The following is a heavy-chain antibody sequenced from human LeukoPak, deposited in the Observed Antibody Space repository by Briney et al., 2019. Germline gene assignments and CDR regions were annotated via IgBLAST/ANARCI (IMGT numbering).Heavy chain of an antibody. CDR3: ARVSAAAGIFDY. J-gene: IGHJ4*02. Sequence: ASVNVSCKASGYTFTSYYMHWVRQAPGQGLEWMGIINPSGGSTSHAQKFQGRVTMTRDTSTSTVYMELSSLRSEDTAVYYCARVSAAAGIFDYWGQGTLVTVSS. CDR2: INPSGGST. D-gene: IGHD6-13*01. CDR1: GYTFTSYY. V-gene: IGHV1-46*01.